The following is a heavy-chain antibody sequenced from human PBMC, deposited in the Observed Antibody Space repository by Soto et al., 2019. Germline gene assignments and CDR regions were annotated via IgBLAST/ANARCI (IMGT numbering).Heavy chain of an antibody. CDR1: GFTFADYA. V-gene: IGHV3-43*02. J-gene: IGHJ4*02. D-gene: IGHD3-22*01. Sequence: VHMVESGGGVVHPGGSLRLSCAVSGFTFADYAVHWVRQSAGKGLEWVSFINADGSEKYYADSVRGRFTISRDNSKDSFYLQMNSLRLEDTAMYYCAKAKFYYDSSPYDSWGQGTLVSVS. CDR3: AKAKFYYDSSPYDS. CDR2: INADGSEK.